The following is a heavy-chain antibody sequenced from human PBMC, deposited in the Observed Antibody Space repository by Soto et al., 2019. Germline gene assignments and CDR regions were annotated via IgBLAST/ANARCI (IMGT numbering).Heavy chain of an antibody. D-gene: IGHD1-7*01. CDR3: AKGYNWNYGYSDY. CDR2: ISGSGGST. CDR1: GFTFSSYA. J-gene: IGHJ4*02. V-gene: IGHV3-23*01. Sequence: EVQLLESGGGLVQPGGSLRLSCAASGFTFSSYAMSWVRQAPGKGLEWVSAISGSGGSTYYADSVKGRFTISRDNSKNTLYLEMNSLRAEDTAVYYCAKGYNWNYGYSDYWGQGTLVTVSS.